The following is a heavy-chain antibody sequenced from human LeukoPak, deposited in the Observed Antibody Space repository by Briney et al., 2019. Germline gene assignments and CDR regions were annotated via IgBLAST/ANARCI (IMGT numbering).Heavy chain of an antibody. D-gene: IGHD6-19*01. CDR1: GFTFSSYS. CDR2: ISSSSYI. J-gene: IGHJ4*02. Sequence: PGGSLRLPCAASGFTFSSYSMNGVRQAPGKGLEWVSSISSSSYIYYADSVKGRFTISRDNAKNSLYLQMNSLRAEDTAVYYCARDFGYSSGLIDYWGQGTLVTVSS. CDR3: ARDFGYSSGLIDY. V-gene: IGHV3-21*01.